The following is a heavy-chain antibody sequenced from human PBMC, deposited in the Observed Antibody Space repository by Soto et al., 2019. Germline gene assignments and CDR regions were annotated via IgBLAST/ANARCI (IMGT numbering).Heavy chain of an antibody. D-gene: IGHD6-13*01. CDR1: GYTFTSYA. V-gene: IGHV1-18*01. J-gene: IGHJ4*02. CDR2: ISAYNGNT. Sequence: ASVRVSCKASGYTFTSYAISWVRQAPGQGLEWMGWISAYNGNTNYAQKLQGRVTMTTDTSTSTAYMELRSLRSDDTAVYYCARDAAAGLNDYWGQGTLVTVSS. CDR3: ARDAAAGLNDY.